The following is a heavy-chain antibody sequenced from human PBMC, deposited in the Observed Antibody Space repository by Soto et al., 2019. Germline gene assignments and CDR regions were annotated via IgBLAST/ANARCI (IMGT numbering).Heavy chain of an antibody. Sequence: GASVKVSCKASGGTFSSYTISWVRQAPGQGLEWMGRIIPILGIANYAQKFQGRVTITADKSTSTAYMELSSLRSEDTAVYYCARALPRMQGELSLVDYWGQGTLVTSPQ. CDR3: ARALPRMQGELSLVDY. CDR1: GGTFSSYT. J-gene: IGHJ4*02. V-gene: IGHV1-69*02. CDR2: IIPILGIA. D-gene: IGHD3-16*02.